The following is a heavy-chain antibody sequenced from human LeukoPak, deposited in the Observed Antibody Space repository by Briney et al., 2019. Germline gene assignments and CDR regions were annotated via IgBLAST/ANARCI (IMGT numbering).Heavy chain of an antibody. CDR1: GFTFTSSA. CDR2: IVVGSGNT. Sequence: SVKVSCKASGFTFTSSAVLWVRQARGQRLEWIGWIVVGSGNTNYAQKFQERVTITRDMSTSTAYMELSSLRSEDTAVYYCAAGNQVVYYGMDVWGQGTTVTVSS. V-gene: IGHV1-58*01. CDR3: AAGNQVVYYGMDV. J-gene: IGHJ6*02. D-gene: IGHD2-15*01.